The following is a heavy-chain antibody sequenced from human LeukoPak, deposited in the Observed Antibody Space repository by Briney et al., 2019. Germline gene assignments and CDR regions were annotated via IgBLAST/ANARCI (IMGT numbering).Heavy chain of an antibody. D-gene: IGHD6-13*01. CDR3: AGYIAAAGTGYDY. V-gene: IGHV3-21*01. CDR2: ISSSSSYI. Sequence: PGGSLRLSCAASGFTFSSYSMNWVRQAPGKGLEWVSSISSSSSYIYYADSVKGRFTIPRDNAKNSLYLQMNSLRAEDTAVYYCAGYIAAAGTGYDYWGQGTLVTVSS. CDR1: GFTFSSYS. J-gene: IGHJ4*02.